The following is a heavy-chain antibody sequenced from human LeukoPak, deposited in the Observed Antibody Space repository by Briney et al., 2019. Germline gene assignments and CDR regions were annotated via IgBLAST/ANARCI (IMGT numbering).Heavy chain of an antibody. Sequence: SETLSLTCTVSGGSISSYYWSWIRQPPGKGLEWIGYIYYSGSTNYNPSLKSRVTISVDTSKNQFSLKLSSVTAADTAVYYCARGLTPLRIAVAGTSVVPYFDYWGQGTLVTVSS. CDR2: IYYSGST. CDR1: GGSISSYY. J-gene: IGHJ4*02. D-gene: IGHD6-19*01. CDR3: ARGLTPLRIAVAGTSVVPYFDY. V-gene: IGHV4-59*12.